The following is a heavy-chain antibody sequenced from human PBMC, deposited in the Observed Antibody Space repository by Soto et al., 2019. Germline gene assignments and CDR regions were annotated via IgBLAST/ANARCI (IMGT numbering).Heavy chain of an antibody. CDR3: AKDRGDGIVVHYYGMDV. D-gene: IGHD2-21*01. CDR1: GFSFSSYG. V-gene: IGHV3-30*18. Sequence: QVQLVESGGGVVQPGRSLRLSCAASGFSFSSYGMHWVRQAPGKGLEWVSLISYGGGDTHYADSVKGRFTISRDNSKNTLYLQMNSLRAEDTAVYYCAKDRGDGIVVHYYGMDVWDQGTTVTVS. J-gene: IGHJ6*02. CDR2: ISYGGGDT.